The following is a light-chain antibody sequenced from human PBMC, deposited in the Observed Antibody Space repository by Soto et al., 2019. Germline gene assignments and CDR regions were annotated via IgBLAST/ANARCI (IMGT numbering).Light chain of an antibody. CDR1: QSISSS. CDR2: AAS. V-gene: IGKV1-39*01. Sequence: DIQMTQSPSSLSASVGDRVTITCRASQSISSSLNWYQQKPGKAPKLLIYAASSLQSGVPSRFSGSGSGTDFPLTISSLQPEDFGSYYCQQTYSTPRITFGQGTRLEI. CDR3: QQTYSTPRIT. J-gene: IGKJ5*01.